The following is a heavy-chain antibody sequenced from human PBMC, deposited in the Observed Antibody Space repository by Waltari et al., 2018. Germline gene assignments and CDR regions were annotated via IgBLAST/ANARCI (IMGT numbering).Heavy chain of an antibody. J-gene: IGHJ5*02. Sequence: QVQLQQWGAGLLKPSETLSLTCAVYGGSFSGYYWSWIRQPPGTGLEWIGEINRSASTTYSPTLKCLVSISVDTSKNQFSLKRSSVTAADTALYYCARGLTGTGWNNWFDPWGQGTLVTVSS. CDR3: ARGLTGTGWNNWFDP. CDR2: INRSAST. CDR1: GGSFSGYY. D-gene: IGHD1-20*01. V-gene: IGHV4-34*01.